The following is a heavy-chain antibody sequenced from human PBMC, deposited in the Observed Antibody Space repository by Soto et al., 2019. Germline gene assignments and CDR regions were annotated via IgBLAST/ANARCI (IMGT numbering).Heavy chain of an antibody. CDR3: ARDDTSAAGTFAY. CDR2: ISGSSGYI. Sequence: PGGSLRLSCAASGFTFSSYSMNWVRQAPGKGLEWVSSISGSSGYIYYADSVKGRFTISRDNAKNSLYLQMNSLRAEDTAVYYCARDDTSAAGTFAYWGQGTLVTVSS. J-gene: IGHJ4*02. D-gene: IGHD6-13*01. V-gene: IGHV3-21*01. CDR1: GFTFSSYS.